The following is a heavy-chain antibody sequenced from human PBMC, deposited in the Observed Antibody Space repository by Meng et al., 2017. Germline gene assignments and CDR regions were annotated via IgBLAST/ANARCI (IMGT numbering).Heavy chain of an antibody. CDR3: ARDFDY. CDR2: ITKDGSRK. J-gene: IGHJ4*02. Sequence: QVQVWGLGGDVVPPGRSLTLSCAASGFIFSNYEMHWVRQAPGKGLEWVACITKDGSRKYYLGSVRGRFTISRDNSKNTLYLEMNSLRSEDTALYYCARDFDYWGQGTLVTVSS. V-gene: IGHV3-30*16. CDR1: GFIFSNYE.